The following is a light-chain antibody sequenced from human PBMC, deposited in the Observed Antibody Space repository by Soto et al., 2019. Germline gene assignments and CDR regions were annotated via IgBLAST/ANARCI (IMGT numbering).Light chain of an antibody. CDR2: GNS. J-gene: IGLJ3*02. Sequence: QSVLTQPPSVSGAPGQRVTISCTGSSSNIGAGYDVHWYQQLPGTAPKLPIYGNSNRPSGVPDRFSGSKSGTSASLAITGLQAEDEADYYCQSHDSSLNGWVFGGGTKVTVL. V-gene: IGLV1-40*01. CDR1: SSNIGAGYD. CDR3: QSHDSSLNGWV.